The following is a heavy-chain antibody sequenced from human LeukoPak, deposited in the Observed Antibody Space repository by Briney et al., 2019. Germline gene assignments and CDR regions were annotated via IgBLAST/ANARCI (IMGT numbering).Heavy chain of an antibody. CDR2: IYPGDSDT. CDR1: GYSFTSYW. V-gene: IGHV5-51*01. CDR3: ARGYYGSGSFYHFDY. Sequence: GESLKISCKGSGYSFTSYWIGWVRQMPGKGLEWMGIIYPGDSDTRYSPSFQGQVTISADKSISTAYLQWSSLKASDTAMHYCARGYYGSGSFYHFDYWGQGTLVTVSS. J-gene: IGHJ4*02. D-gene: IGHD3-10*01.